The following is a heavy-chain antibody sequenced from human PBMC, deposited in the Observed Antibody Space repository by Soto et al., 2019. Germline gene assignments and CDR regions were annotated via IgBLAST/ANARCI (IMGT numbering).Heavy chain of an antibody. Sequence: PGGSLILSCAASGFTFISYSMNWVRQAPGRGLEWVSSISSSSSYIYYADSVKGRFTISRDNAKNSLYLQMNSLRAEDTAVYYCARDRATGIFDAWGQGTLVTVSS. CDR2: ISSSSSYI. V-gene: IGHV3-21*01. J-gene: IGHJ4*02. CDR1: GFTFISYS. D-gene: IGHD3-9*01. CDR3: ARDRATGIFDA.